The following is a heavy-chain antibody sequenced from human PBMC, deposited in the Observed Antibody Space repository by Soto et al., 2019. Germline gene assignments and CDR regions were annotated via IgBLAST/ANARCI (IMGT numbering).Heavy chain of an antibody. D-gene: IGHD1-7*01. J-gene: IGHJ5*02. V-gene: IGHV4-30-2*01. CDR3: ARPESGTIDP. CDR2: IYHSGST. Sequence: TSETLSLTCAVSGGSISSGGYSWSWIRQPPGKGLEWIGYIYHSGSTYYNPSLKSRVTISVDRSKNQFSLKLSSVTAADTAVYYCARPESGTIDPRGQGTLVTVSS. CDR1: GGSISSGGYS.